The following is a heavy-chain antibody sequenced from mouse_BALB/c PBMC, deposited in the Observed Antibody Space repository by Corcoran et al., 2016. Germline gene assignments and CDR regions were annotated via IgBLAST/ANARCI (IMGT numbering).Heavy chain of an antibody. Sequence: QVTLKESGPGILQPSQTLSLTCSFPGFSLSTSGMGVSWIRHPSGKGLEWLAHIYWDDDKRYNPSLQSRLTISKDTSSNQVFLTIISVDTGDTATYLCPRRARSDVSLRLSFDVWGAASTVTVSS. V-gene: IGHV8-12*01. CDR1: GFSLSTSGMG. D-gene: IGHD6-2*01. CDR3: PRRARSDVSLRLSFDV. CDR2: IYWDDDK. J-gene: IGHJ1*01.